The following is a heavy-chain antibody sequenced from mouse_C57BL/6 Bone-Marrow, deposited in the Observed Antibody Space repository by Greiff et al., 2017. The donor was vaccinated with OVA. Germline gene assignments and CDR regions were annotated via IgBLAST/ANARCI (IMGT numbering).Heavy chain of an antibody. V-gene: IGHV14-2*01. CDR1: GFNIKDYY. CDR3: GYYGSSVDY. Sequence: VQLQQSGAELVKPGASVKLSCTASGFNIKDYYMHWVKQRTEQGLEWIGRIDPEDGETKYAQKFQGKATITADTSSNTAYLQLSSLTSEDTAVYYCGYYGSSVDYWGQGTTLTVSS. J-gene: IGHJ2*01. D-gene: IGHD1-1*01. CDR2: IDPEDGET.